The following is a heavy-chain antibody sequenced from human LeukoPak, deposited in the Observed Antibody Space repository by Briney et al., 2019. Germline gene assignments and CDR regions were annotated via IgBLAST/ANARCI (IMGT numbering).Heavy chain of an antibody. J-gene: IGHJ4*02. CDR3: AREWDYCSGGSCYRVGYYFDY. CDR2: IKNDGAVK. Sequence: PGGSLRLSCAASGFTFSYHWMTWVRQAPGKGLEWVANIKNDGAVKNYVDSVKGRFTISRDNAKNSLYLQMNSLRAEDTAVYYCAREWDYCSGGSCYRVGYYFDYWGQGTLVTVSS. D-gene: IGHD2-15*01. CDR1: GFTFSYHW. V-gene: IGHV3-7*01.